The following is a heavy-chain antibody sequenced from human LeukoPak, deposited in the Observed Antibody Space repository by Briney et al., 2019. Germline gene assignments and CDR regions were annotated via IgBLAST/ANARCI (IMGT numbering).Heavy chain of an antibody. CDR2: INPNNGDT. D-gene: IGHD5-12*01. J-gene: IGHJ4*02. CDR1: GYTFTVYY. Sequence: ASVKVSCKASGYTFTVYYIHWVRQAPGQGLEWMGRINPNNGDTDYAQKFQGRVTMTRDTSTSTVYMELSSLRSEDTAVYYCARAYGGFFDYWGQGTLVTVSS. CDR3: ARAYGGFFDY. V-gene: IGHV1-2*06.